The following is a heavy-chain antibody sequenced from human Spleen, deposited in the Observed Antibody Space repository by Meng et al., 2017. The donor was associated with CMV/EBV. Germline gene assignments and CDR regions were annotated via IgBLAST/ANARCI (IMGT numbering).Heavy chain of an antibody. CDR3: ARVRPRYYHYGMDV. CDR2: INHSGRT. V-gene: IGHV4-34*01. CDR1: GGSFTSYY. J-gene: IGHJ6*02. Sequence: GSLRLSCAVNGGSFTSYYWSWIRQPPGEGLEWIGEINHSGRTIHNPSLKSRVTMSVDTSKNQFSLKMTSVTAADTALYYCARVRPRYYHYGMDVWGQGTTVTVSS. D-gene: IGHD6-6*01.